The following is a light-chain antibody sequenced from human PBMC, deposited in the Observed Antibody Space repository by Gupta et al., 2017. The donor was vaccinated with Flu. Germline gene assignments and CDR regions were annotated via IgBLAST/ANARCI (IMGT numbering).Light chain of an antibody. Sequence: SSELTQDPAVSVALGQTVRITCQGDSLRTYYATWYQQKPGQAPVLVIYGKNNRPSGIPDRFSGSSSGNTASLTITGTQAEDEADYYCNSRDSSGDCLIFGGGTKVTVV. V-gene: IGLV3-19*01. CDR1: SLRTYY. CDR3: NSRDSSGDCLI. J-gene: IGLJ2*01. CDR2: GKN.